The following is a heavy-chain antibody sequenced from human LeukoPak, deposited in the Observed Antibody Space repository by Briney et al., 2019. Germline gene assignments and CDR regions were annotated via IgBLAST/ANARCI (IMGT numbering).Heavy chain of an antibody. J-gene: IGHJ4*02. CDR2: IYTSGST. D-gene: IGHD3-16*02. CDR3: ARDRGDYVWGSYRYPPHFDY. CDR1: GGSISGYY. V-gene: IGHV4-4*07. Sequence: SETLSLTCTVSGGSISGYYWSWIRQPAGKGLEWIGRIYTSGSTNYNPSLKSRVTMSVDTSKNQFSLKLSSVTAADTAVYYCARDRGDYVWGSYRYPPHFDYWGQGTLVTVSS.